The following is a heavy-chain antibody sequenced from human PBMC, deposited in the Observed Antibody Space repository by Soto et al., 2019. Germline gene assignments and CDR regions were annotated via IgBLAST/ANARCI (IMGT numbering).Heavy chain of an antibody. J-gene: IGHJ6*02. V-gene: IGHV1-46*01. CDR3: AREPPPAADYYYGMDV. CDR1: GYTFTSYY. D-gene: IGHD2-15*01. CDR2: INPSGGST. Sequence: ASVKVSCKASGYTFTSYYMHWVRQAPGQGPEWMGIINPSGGSTSYAQKFQGRVTMTRDTSTSTVYMELSSLRSEDTAVYYCAREPPPAADYYYGMDVWGQGTTVTVSS.